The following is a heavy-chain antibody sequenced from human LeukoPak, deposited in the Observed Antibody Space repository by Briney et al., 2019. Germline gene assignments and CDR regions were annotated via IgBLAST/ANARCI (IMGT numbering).Heavy chain of an antibody. CDR1: GFTFSIYG. D-gene: IGHD3-22*01. CDR3: ARDSYYDSSGYFIDAFDI. Sequence: GGSLRLSCSASGFTFSIYGMHWVPGAPGKGLEWVAVIWYDGSNKYYADSVKGRFTICRDNSKNTLYLQMNSLRAEDTAVYYCARDSYYDSSGYFIDAFDIWGEGTMVTVSS. V-gene: IGHV3-33*01. J-gene: IGHJ3*02. CDR2: IWYDGSNK.